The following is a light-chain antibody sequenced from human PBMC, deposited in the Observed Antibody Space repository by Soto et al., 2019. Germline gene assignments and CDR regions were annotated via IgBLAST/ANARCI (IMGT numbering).Light chain of an antibody. CDR1: QSTSRF. V-gene: IGKV1-12*01. J-gene: IGKJ1*01. Sequence: DIQMTQSPSSVSASVGDRVTITCRASQSTSRFLAWYQQKPGRAPSLLIYGASSVQSGVPSRFSGSGSGTDFTLTISSLQPEDRATYYCQQAATCPWTFGQGTKVEIK. CDR2: GAS. CDR3: QQAATCPWT.